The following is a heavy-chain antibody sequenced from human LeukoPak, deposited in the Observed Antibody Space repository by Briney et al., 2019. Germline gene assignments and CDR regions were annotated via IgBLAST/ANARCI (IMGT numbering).Heavy chain of an antibody. D-gene: IGHD3-10*01. Sequence: GGSLRLSCAASGFTFSSYAMSWVRQAPGKGLEWVSAISGSGGSTYYADSVKGRFTISRDNSKNTLYLHMNSLRVEDTALYYCAKKYGSGSYDYWGQGTLVTVSS. CDR1: GFTFSSYA. J-gene: IGHJ4*02. CDR3: AKKYGSGSYDY. V-gene: IGHV3-23*01. CDR2: ISGSGGST.